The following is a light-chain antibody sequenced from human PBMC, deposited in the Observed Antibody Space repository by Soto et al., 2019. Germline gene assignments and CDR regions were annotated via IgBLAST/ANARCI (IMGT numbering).Light chain of an antibody. CDR3: QQYGSSSWT. V-gene: IGKV3-20*01. Sequence: EIVLTQSPGTLSLSPGERATLSCRASQSVRSSYLAWYQQKPGQAPRLLIYAASSRAAGIPDRFTGSGSGTDFTLTISRLGPEDFAVYYCQQYGSSSWTFGQGTKVQIK. CDR2: AAS. CDR1: QSVRSSY. J-gene: IGKJ1*01.